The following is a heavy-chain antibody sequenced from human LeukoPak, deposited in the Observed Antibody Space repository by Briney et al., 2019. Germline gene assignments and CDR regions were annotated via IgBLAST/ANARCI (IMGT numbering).Heavy chain of an antibody. CDR2: INSGGGT. V-gene: IGHV3-66*01. CDR3: ARDPVGAIGYGMDV. D-gene: IGHD1-26*01. Sequence: PVGSLRLSCAASGFTVSNSFMNWVRQAPGKGLEWVSAINSGGGTYYADSVKGRFSISRDNSDNTVYVQMNSLRAEDTAVYYCARDPVGAIGYGMDVWGQGTTVTV. CDR1: GFTVSNSF. J-gene: IGHJ6*02.